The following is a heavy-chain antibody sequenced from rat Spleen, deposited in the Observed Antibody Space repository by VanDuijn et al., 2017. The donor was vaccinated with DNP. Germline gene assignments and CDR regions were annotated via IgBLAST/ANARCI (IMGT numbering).Heavy chain of an antibody. Sequence: VQLTESGPGLVQPSQTLSLACSVSGFSLTSFPVHWVRQPSGKGLEGMGSVNSAGTTNYNPSLKSRISITRDTSKNQLFLHVNSVTTEDTATYYCARWPGYNPPYAMDAWGQGTSVTVSS. D-gene: IGHD1-4*01. V-gene: IGHV3-3*01. CDR3: ARWPGYNPPYAMDA. J-gene: IGHJ4*01. CDR2: VNSAGTT. CDR1: GFSLTSFPV.